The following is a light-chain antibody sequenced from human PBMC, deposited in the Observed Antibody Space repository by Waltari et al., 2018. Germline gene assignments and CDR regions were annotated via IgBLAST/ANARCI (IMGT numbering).Light chain of an antibody. CDR1: SSDIGKYNL. J-gene: IGLJ2*01. CDR2: EVR. V-gene: IGLV2-23*02. Sequence: QSALTQPASVPGSPGQSLPISCTGTSSDIGKYNLVYWYQQYPGKAPKLLLSEVRKRPSWISNRFSGSKSGNTASLTISGLQAEDEAHYYCCSYAGTTTSVVFGGGTK. CDR3: CSYAGTTTSVV.